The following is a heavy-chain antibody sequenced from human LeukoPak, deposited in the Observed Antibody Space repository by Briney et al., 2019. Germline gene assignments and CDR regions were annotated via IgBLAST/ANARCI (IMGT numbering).Heavy chain of an antibody. D-gene: IGHD6-19*01. CDR3: AKDDAAVAGPDY. Sequence: GGSLRLSCAASGFTFSSYGMHWVRQAPGKGLEWVAVISYDGSNKYYADSVKGRFTISRDNSKNTLYLQMNSLRAEDTAVYYCAKDDAAVAGPDYWGQGTLSPSPQ. V-gene: IGHV3-30*18. CDR2: ISYDGSNK. J-gene: IGHJ4*02. CDR1: GFTFSSYG.